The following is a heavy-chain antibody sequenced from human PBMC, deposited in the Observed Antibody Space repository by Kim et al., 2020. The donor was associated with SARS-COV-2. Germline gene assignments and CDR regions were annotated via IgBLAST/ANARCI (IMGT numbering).Heavy chain of an antibody. D-gene: IGHD5-12*01. Sequence: QKFQGRVTITADESTSTAYMELSSLRSEDAAVYYCARDGGDGYNYQFDYWGQGTLVTVSS. CDR3: ARDGGDGYNYQFDY. J-gene: IGHJ4*02. V-gene: IGHV1-69*01.